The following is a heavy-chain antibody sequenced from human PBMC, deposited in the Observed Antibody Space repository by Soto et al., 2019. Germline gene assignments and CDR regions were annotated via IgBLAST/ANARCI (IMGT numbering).Heavy chain of an antibody. V-gene: IGHV4-31*03. Sequence: SETLSLTCTVSGGSISSGGYYWSWIRQHPGKGLEWIGYIYYSGSTYYNPSLKSRVTISVDTSKNQFSLKLSSVTAADTAVYYCARVYYGSGRIIDIWGQGTMVTVS. J-gene: IGHJ3*02. CDR3: ARVYYGSGRIIDI. CDR1: GGSISSGGYY. CDR2: IYYSGST. D-gene: IGHD3-10*01.